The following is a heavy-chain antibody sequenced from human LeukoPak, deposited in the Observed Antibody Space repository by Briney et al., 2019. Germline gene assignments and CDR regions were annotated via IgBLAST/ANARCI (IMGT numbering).Heavy chain of an antibody. CDR1: GFTFSSYG. D-gene: IGHD5-12*01. V-gene: IGHV3-23*01. Sequence: GGSLRLSCAASGFTFSSYGMSWVRRAPGKGPEWVSGISGSGGNTYYADSVKGRFTISRDNSQYTLYLQMNTLRAEDTAVYYCAKVVSGYHFDYWGQGTLVTVSS. CDR3: AKVVSGYHFDY. CDR2: ISGSGGNT. J-gene: IGHJ4*02.